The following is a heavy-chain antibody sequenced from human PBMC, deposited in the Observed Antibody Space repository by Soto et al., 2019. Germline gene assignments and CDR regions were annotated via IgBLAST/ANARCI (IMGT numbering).Heavy chain of an antibody. J-gene: IGHJ4*02. V-gene: IGHV3-23*01. CDR2: VSIGGST. CDR1: GFTFSSYA. CDR3: AKRRGAGGHFDY. Sequence: DVQLLESGGGLVQPEGSLRLSCAASGFTFSSYAMGWVRQGPGKGLEWVAVVSIGGSTHYADSVRGRFTISRDNSKNTLSLHMNSLTAEDTAVYFCAKRRGAGGHFDYWGQGAVVTVSS. D-gene: IGHD2-15*01.